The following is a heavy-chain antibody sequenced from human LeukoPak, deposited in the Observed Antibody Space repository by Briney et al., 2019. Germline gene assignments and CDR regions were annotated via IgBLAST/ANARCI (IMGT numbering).Heavy chain of an antibody. V-gene: IGHV3-30*03. Sequence: HPGGSLRLSCAASGFTFSSYGMHWVRQAPGKGLEWVAVISYDGSNKYYADSVKGRFTISRDNSKNTLYLQMNSLRAEDTAVYYCARRQPDIVVVVAATRDLYHYYGMDVWGQGTTVTVSS. J-gene: IGHJ6*02. D-gene: IGHD2-15*01. CDR1: GFTFSSYG. CDR2: ISYDGSNK. CDR3: ARRQPDIVVVVAATRDLYHYYGMDV.